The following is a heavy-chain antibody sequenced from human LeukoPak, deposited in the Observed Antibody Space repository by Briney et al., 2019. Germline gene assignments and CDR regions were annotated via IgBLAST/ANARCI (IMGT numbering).Heavy chain of an antibody. CDR3: ARGLAAPDY. V-gene: IGHV3-7*03. Sequence: QPGGSLRLYCAASEFTFNRYWMSWVRQAPGKGLEWVANIKKDGSEKYYVDSVKGRFTISRDNAKNSVHLQMNSLRAEDTAVYYCARGLAAPDYWGQGTLVTVSS. CDR2: IKKDGSEK. CDR1: EFTFNRYW. D-gene: IGHD6-13*01. J-gene: IGHJ4*02.